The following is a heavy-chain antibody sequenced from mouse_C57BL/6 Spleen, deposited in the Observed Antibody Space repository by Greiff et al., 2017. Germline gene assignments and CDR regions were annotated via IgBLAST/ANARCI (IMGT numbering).Heavy chain of an antibody. CDR1: GFTFSDYG. CDR3: ARSLYYYGTYCDFDV. J-gene: IGHJ1*03. D-gene: IGHD1-1*01. V-gene: IGHV5-17*01. Sequence: DVMLVESGGGLVKPGGSLKLSCAASGFTFSDYGMHWVRQAPEKGLEWVAYISSGSSTIYYADTVKGRFTISRDNAKNTLFLQMTSLRSEDTAMYYCARSLYYYGTYCDFDVWGTGTTVTVSS. CDR2: ISSGSSTI.